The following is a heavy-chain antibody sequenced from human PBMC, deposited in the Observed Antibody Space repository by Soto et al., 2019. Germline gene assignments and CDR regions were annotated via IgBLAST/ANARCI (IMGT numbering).Heavy chain of an antibody. CDR3: ARGLGSSWYYAFDI. CDR2: VSSNGGST. D-gene: IGHD6-13*01. CDR1: GFTFSSHT. J-gene: IGHJ3*02. V-gene: IGHV3-64*07. Sequence: EVQLVESGGGLVQPGGSLRLSCAASGFTFSSHTMHWVRQAPGKGLEYVSTVSSNGGSTYYADSVRGRFTISRDNSKNTLYLQMGSLRAEDMAVYYSARGLGSSWYYAFDIWGQGTMVTVSS.